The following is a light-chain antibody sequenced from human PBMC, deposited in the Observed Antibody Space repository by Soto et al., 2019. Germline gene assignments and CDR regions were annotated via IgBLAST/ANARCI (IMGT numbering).Light chain of an antibody. V-gene: IGLV2-8*01. J-gene: IGLJ2*01. Sequence: QSVLTQSPSGSGSPGQSVTISCTGSSSDVGGYNYVSWYQQHPGKAPKLMIYEVSKRPSGVPDRLSGSKSGNTASLTVSGLQAEDEADYYCSSYGGSNTVVFGGGTKLTVL. CDR3: SSYGGSNTVV. CDR2: EVS. CDR1: SSDVGGYNY.